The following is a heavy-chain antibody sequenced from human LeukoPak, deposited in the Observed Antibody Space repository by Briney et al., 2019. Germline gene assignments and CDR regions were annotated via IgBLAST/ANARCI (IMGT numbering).Heavy chain of an antibody. CDR2: ISAYNGNT. CDR1: GYTFTSYG. CDR3: ARGTLWFGELRPSDAFDI. D-gene: IGHD3-10*01. J-gene: IGHJ3*02. V-gene: IGHV1-18*01. Sequence: ASVKVSCKASGYTFTSYGISWVRQAPGQGLEWMGWISAYNGNTNYAQKLQGRVTMTTDTSTSTAYMELRSLRSDDRAVYYCARGTLWFGELRPSDAFDIWGQGTMVTVSS.